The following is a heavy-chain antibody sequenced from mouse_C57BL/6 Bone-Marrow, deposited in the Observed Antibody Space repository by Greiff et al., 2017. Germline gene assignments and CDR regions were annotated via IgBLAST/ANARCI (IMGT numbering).Heavy chain of an antibody. CDR2: IYPRSGNT. CDR3: ASWYYGSSWYFDV. V-gene: IGHV1-81*01. Sequence: VHLVESGAELARPGASVKLSCKASGYTFPSSGISWVKPRTGQGLEWIGEIYPRSGNTMYNDKFKGKATLTADTSSSTAYMQLSSLTSEDSAVYYCASWYYGSSWYFDVWGTGTTVTVSS. CDR1: GYTFPSSG. J-gene: IGHJ1*03. D-gene: IGHD1-1*01.